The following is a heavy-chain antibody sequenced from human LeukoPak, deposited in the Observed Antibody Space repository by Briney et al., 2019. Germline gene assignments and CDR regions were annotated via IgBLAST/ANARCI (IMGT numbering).Heavy chain of an antibody. CDR1: GGSISTYY. CDR2: IYYSGST. J-gene: IGHJ5*02. V-gene: IGHV4-59*01. D-gene: IGHD2-2*01. Sequence: SETLSLTCTVSGGSISTYYWSWIRQPPGKGLEWIGYIYYSGSTNYNPSLKSRVTISVDTSMNQFSLKLTSVTAADTAIYYCARWAYCSSPSCYGFDPWGQGTLVTVSS. CDR3: ARWAYCSSPSCYGFDP.